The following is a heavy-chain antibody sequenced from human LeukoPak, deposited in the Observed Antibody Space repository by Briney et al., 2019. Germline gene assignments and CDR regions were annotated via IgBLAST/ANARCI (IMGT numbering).Heavy chain of an antibody. CDR1: GFTSSTAW. J-gene: IGHJ4*02. Sequence: PGGSLRLSCAISGFTSSTAWLTWVRQAPGKGPEWVADMRQDGSIIWYVDSVKGRSTISRDNAKNSLYLQMNSLRTDDTAVYYCARKGLPDHWGQGTLVTVSS. V-gene: IGHV3-7*01. CDR2: MRQDGSII. CDR3: ARKGLPDH.